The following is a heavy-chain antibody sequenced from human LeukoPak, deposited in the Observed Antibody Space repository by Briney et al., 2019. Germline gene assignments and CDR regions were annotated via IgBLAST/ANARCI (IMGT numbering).Heavy chain of an antibody. J-gene: IGHJ4*02. CDR1: GGSVNSGSYY. D-gene: IGHD6-6*01. CDR2: IYYSGST. Sequence: SETLSLTCTVSGGSVNSGSYYWNWIRQPPGKGLEWIGYIYYSGSTNYNPSLKSRVTISVDTSKNQFSLKLSSVTAADTAVYYCARGQTSIAARPLDYWGQGTLVTVSS. V-gene: IGHV4-61*01. CDR3: ARGQTSIAARPLDY.